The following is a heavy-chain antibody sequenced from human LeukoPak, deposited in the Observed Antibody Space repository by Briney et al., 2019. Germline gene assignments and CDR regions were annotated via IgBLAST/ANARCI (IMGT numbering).Heavy chain of an antibody. V-gene: IGHV3-30*03. Sequence: GGSLRLSCAASGFTFSSYGMHWVRQAPGKGLEWVAVISYDGSTKYYADSVNGRFTISGDNSKNTLYLQMNSLRPEDTAVYYCARPPTVTPFSAEYFQHWGQGTLVTVSS. CDR2: ISYDGSTK. D-gene: IGHD4-17*01. CDR3: ARPPTVTPFSAEYFQH. CDR1: GFTFSSYG. J-gene: IGHJ1*01.